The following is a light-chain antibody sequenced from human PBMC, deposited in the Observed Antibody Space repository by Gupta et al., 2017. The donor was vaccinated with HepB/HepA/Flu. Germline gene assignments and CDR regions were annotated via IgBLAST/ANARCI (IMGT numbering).Light chain of an antibody. Sequence: DIVMTQSAHSLAVSLCERATINCKSSQSVLYSSNNKNYLAWYQQKPGQPPKLLIYWASTRESGVPDRFSGSGSGTDFTLTISSLQAEDVAVYYCQQYYSTPRTFGRGTKVEIK. CDR2: WAS. CDR3: QQYYSTPRT. J-gene: IGKJ4*01. V-gene: IGKV4-1*01. CDR1: QSVLYSSNNKNY.